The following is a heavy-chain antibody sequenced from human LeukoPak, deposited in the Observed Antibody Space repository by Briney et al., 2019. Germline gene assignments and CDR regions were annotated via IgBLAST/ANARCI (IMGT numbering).Heavy chain of an antibody. CDR3: ARGERQYQLLWDFYYYYLDV. CDR2: IYTSGST. J-gene: IGHJ6*03. V-gene: IGHV4-61*02. Sequence: NPSQTLSLTCTVSGGSISSGSYYWSWIRQPAGKGLEWTGRIYTSGSTNYNPSLKSRVTISVDTSKNQFSLKLSSVTAADTAVYYCARGERQYQLLWDFYYYYLDVWGKGTTVTVSS. D-gene: IGHD2-2*01. CDR1: GGSISSGSYY.